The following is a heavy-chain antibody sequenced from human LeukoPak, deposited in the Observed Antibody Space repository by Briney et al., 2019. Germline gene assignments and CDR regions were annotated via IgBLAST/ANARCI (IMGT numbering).Heavy chain of an antibody. CDR2: ISSSSSTI. Sequence: GGSLRLSCAASGFTFSTYSMNWVRQAPGKGLEWVSYISSSSSTIYYADSVKGRFTISRDNAKNSLYLQMYSLRAEDTAVYYCAKRGYYYDSRVFHGFDYWGQGTLVTVSS. CDR3: AKRGYYYDSRVFHGFDY. V-gene: IGHV3-48*01. CDR1: GFTFSTYS. D-gene: IGHD3-22*01. J-gene: IGHJ4*02.